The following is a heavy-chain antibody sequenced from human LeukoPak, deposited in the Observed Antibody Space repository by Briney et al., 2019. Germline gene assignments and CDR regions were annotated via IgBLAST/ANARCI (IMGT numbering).Heavy chain of an antibody. CDR2: IRYDGSNK. CDR1: GFTFSSYG. Sequence: GGSLRLSCAASGFTFSSYGMHWARQAPGKGLEWVAFIRYDGSNKYYADSVKGRFAISRDNSKNTLYLQMNSLRAEDTAVYYCAKVRATYDSSGPWYFDYWGQGTLVTVSS. CDR3: AKVRATYDSSGPWYFDY. V-gene: IGHV3-30*02. J-gene: IGHJ4*02. D-gene: IGHD3-22*01.